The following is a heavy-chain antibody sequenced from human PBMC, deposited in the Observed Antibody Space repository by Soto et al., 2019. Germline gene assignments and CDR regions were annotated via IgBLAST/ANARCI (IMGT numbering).Heavy chain of an antibody. CDR2: IYYSGST. J-gene: IGHJ4*02. D-gene: IGHD4-17*01. Sequence: TSETLSLTCTVSGGSISSYYWSWIRQPPGKGLEWIGYIYYSGSTNYNPSLKSRVTISVDTSKNQFSLKLSSVTAADTAVYYCARWFVSGYGDYDRFPFFDYWGQGTLVTVSS. CDR1: GGSISSYY. V-gene: IGHV4-59*01. CDR3: ARWFVSGYGDYDRFPFFDY.